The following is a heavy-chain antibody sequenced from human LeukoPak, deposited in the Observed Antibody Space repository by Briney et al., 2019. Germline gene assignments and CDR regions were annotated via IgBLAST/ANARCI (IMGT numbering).Heavy chain of an antibody. CDR2: ISGSGGST. CDR1: GFTFSSYA. J-gene: IGHJ4*02. V-gene: IGHV3-23*01. CDR3: AKSTRYYYDSSGYYNRY. Sequence: GGSLILSCAASGFTFSSYAMSWVRQAPGKGLEWVSAISGSGGSTYYADSVEGRFTISRDNSKNTLYLQMNSLRAEDTAVYYCAKSTRYYYDSSGYYNRYWGQGTLVTVSS. D-gene: IGHD3-22*01.